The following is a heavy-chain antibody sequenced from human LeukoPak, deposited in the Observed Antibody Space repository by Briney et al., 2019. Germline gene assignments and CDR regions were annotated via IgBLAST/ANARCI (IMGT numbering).Heavy chain of an antibody. Sequence: GGSLRLSCAASGFTFSTYSMNWVRQAPGKGLEWVSSISTSSSYIYYVDSVKGRFTISRDNAKNSLYLQMNSLRAEDTAVYYCARYFRADSGNYYRSFDYWGQGTLVTVSS. D-gene: IGHD1-26*01. CDR2: ISTSSSYI. V-gene: IGHV3-21*04. CDR1: GFTFSTYS. J-gene: IGHJ4*02. CDR3: ARYFRADSGNYYRSFDY.